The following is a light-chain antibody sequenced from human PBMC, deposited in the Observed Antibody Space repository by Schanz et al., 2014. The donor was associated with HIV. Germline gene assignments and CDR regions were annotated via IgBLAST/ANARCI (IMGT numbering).Light chain of an antibody. CDR3: GGSNLT. Sequence: EIVMTQSPATLSVSPGERATLSCRASQSIRTNLAWYQQKPGQAPRLLIFGATTRATGIPDRYRGSGSGIDYTLTISRLEPEDFYCYKYGGSNLTFGPGTKVDI. CDR2: GAT. CDR1: QSIRTN. J-gene: IGKJ3*01. V-gene: IGKV3D-15*01.